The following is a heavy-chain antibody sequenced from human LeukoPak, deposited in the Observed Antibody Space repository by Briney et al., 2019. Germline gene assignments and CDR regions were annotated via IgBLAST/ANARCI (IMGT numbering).Heavy chain of an antibody. CDR2: ISYDGSNK. D-gene: IGHD3-10*01. CDR1: GFTFNSYG. CDR3: AKDPRKWFGDTGYYFDY. J-gene: IGHJ4*02. V-gene: IGHV3-30*18. Sequence: GGSLRLSCAASGFTFNSYGMHWVRQAPGKGLEWVAVISYDGSNKYYADSVKGRFTISRDNSKNTLYLQMNSLRAEDTAVYYCAKDPRKWFGDTGYYFDYWGQGTLVTVSS.